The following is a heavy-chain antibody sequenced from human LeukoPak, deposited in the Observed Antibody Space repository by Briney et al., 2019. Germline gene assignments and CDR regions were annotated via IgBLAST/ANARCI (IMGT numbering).Heavy chain of an antibody. CDR3: AREVGDIVVVPAAAYYHSYYMDV. CDR1: GYTFTSYG. D-gene: IGHD2-2*01. V-gene: IGHV1-18*01. Sequence: ASVKVSCKASGYTFTSYGISWVRQAPGQGLEWMGWISAYNGITKNAQKLQGRVTMTTDTSTSTAYMELRSLRSDDTAVYYCAREVGDIVVVPAAAYYHSYYMDVWGKGTTVTVSS. CDR2: ISAYNGIT. J-gene: IGHJ6*03.